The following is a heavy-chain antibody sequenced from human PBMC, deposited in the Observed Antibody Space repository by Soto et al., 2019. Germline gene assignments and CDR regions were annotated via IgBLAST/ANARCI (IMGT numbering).Heavy chain of an antibody. D-gene: IGHD6-6*01. Sequence: EVQVVESGGGLVQPGGSLRLSCAASGFTFSSYWMHWVRQTPGKGLVWVSRINSDETTTTYADSVKGRFTISRDNAKNTLYLQMNSLTAEDTAVYYCARGGLEYDSSSEAWWFDPWGQGTLVTVSS. CDR1: GFTFSSYW. J-gene: IGHJ5*02. CDR2: INSDETTT. V-gene: IGHV3-74*01. CDR3: ARGGLEYDSSSEAWWFDP.